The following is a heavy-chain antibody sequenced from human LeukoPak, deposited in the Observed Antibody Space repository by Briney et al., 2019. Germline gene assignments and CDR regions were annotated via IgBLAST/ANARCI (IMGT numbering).Heavy chain of an antibody. CDR2: IRYDGSNK. Sequence: GGSLRLSCAASGFTFSSYGMHWVRQAPGKGLEWVAFIRYDGSNKYYADSVKGRFTISRDNSKNTLYLQMNSLRAEDTAVYYCGRSFTSGWYDFDYWGQGTLVTVSS. CDR1: GFTFSSYG. J-gene: IGHJ4*02. V-gene: IGHV3-30*02. D-gene: IGHD6-19*01. CDR3: GRSFTSGWYDFDY.